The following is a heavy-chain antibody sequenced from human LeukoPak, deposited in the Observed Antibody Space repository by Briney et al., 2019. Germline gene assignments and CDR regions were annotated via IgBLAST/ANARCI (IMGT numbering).Heavy chain of an antibody. J-gene: IGHJ4*02. CDR1: GYTFTGYY. Sequence: VSVRVSCKASGYTFTGYYMHWVRQAPGQGLEWMGWINPNSGGTNYAQKFQGRVTMTRDTSISTAYMELSRLRSDDTAVYYCARVSTTGDYGDHEYYFDYWGQGTLVTVSS. D-gene: IGHD4-17*01. V-gene: IGHV1-2*02. CDR3: ARVSTTGDYGDHEYYFDY. CDR2: INPNSGGT.